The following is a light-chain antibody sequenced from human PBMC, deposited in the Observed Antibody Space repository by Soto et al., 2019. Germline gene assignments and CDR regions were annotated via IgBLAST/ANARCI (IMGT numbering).Light chain of an antibody. J-gene: IGLJ1*01. CDR1: SSDVGSYNL. Sequence: QSVLTQPASVSGSPGQSITISCTGTSSDVGSYNLVSWYQQHPGKAPKLMIYEVSKRPSGVSNRFSGSKSGNPASLTISGLQAEDEADYYCCSFAGSSTDVVGSGTKATV. CDR2: EVS. CDR3: CSFAGSSTDV. V-gene: IGLV2-23*02.